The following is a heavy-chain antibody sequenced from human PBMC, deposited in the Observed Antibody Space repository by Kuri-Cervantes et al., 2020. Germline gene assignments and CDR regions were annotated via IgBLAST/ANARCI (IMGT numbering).Heavy chain of an antibody. Sequence: ASVKVSCKASGYTFTSYGISWVRQAPGQGLEWMGWISGYNGNTNYAQRLQGRVSMTTDTSTSTAYMELSSLRFEDTAVYYCARDRSTVVTFDYWGQGTLVTVSS. V-gene: IGHV1-18*01. CDR1: GYTFTSYG. CDR3: ARDRSTVVTFDY. CDR2: ISGYNGNT. J-gene: IGHJ4*02. D-gene: IGHD4-23*01.